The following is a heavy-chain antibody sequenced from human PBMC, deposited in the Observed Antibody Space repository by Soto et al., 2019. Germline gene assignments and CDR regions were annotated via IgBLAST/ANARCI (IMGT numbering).Heavy chain of an antibody. CDR3: AKEAEENENVPIPGDN. J-gene: IGHJ4*02. D-gene: IGHD2-2*01. CDR1: GFSFRNYA. Sequence: VGSLRLSCAASGFSFRNYAMTWVRQAPGKGLEWVSGLSGSGTMRYYADSVRGRFIISRDNAKNTLFLQMDNLRVEDSAVYYCAKEAEENENVPIPGDNWGQRTPVTVSS. V-gene: IGHV3-23*01. CDR2: LSGSGTMR.